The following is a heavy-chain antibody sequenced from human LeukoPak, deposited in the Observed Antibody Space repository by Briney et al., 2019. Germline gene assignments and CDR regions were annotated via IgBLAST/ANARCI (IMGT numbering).Heavy chain of an antibody. J-gene: IGHJ3*02. CDR1: GGSISSSSYY. D-gene: IGHD4-17*01. Sequence: SETLSLTCTVSGGSISSSSYYWGWIRQPPGKGLEWIGRIYYSGSTYYNPSLKSRVTISVDTSKNQFSLKLRSVTAADTAVYYCARWVPAGIRGGLMTTVPTGTFDIWGQGTMVTVSS. V-gene: IGHV4-39*07. CDR3: ARWVPAGIRGGLMTTVPTGTFDI. CDR2: IYYSGST.